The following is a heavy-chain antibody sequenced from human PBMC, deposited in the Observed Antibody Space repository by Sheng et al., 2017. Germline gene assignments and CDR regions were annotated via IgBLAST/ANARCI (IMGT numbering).Heavy chain of an antibody. J-gene: IGHJ6*03. CDR1: GFTFSNYG. D-gene: IGHD2-2*01. Sequence: QVQVVESGGGEVQPGRSLRLSCAASGFTFSNYGMHWVRQGPGKGLEWVAVISYDGSEKYYADSVRGRFTISRDNSKNTLYLQMNSLRAEDTGVYYCAKDAHYGGVPAATSYYMDVWGQGTTVTVSS. CDR3: AKDAHYGGVPAATSYYMDV. V-gene: IGHV3-30*18. CDR2: ISYDGSEK.